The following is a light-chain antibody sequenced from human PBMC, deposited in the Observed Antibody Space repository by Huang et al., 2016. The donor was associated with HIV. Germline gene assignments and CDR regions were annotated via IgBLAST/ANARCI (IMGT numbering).Light chain of an antibody. V-gene: IGKV1-39*01. CDR1: QNVNTY. CDR3: QQRFSTTIT. J-gene: IGKJ5*01. Sequence: DIQMTQSPPSVSASVGDSVTIACRASQNVNTYLNWYQQKPGQAPRLLIFAASRLRSCVPSRFSGSCSCTEFTLTISSLQLEDFATYYCQQRFSTTITFGQGTRLDIK. CDR2: AAS.